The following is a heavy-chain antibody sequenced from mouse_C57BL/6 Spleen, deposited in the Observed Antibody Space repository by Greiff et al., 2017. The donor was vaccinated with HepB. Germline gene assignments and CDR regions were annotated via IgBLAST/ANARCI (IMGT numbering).Heavy chain of an antibody. D-gene: IGHD2-3*01. CDR3: ARLNDGYYDYFDY. CDR1: GYSITSGYY. V-gene: IGHV3-6*01. CDR2: ISYDGSN. J-gene: IGHJ2*01. Sequence: DVKLQESGPGLVKPSQSLSLTCSVTGYSITSGYYWNWIRQFPGNKLEWMGYISYDGSNNYNPSLKNRISITRDTSKNQFFLKLNSVTTEDTATYYCARLNDGYYDYFDYWGQGTTLTVSS.